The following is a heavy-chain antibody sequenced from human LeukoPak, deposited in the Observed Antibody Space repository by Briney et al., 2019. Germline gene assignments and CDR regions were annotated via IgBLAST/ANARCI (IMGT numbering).Heavy chain of an antibody. Sequence: GGSLRLFCAASGFTFSNYAMSWVRQAPGKGLEWVGQTVSEIDGGTTDYAAPVKGRFTISRDDSKSTLYLQMNSLKIEDTAVYYCTTDEDWNYARKDVWGQGATVIVSS. J-gene: IGHJ6*02. V-gene: IGHV3-15*04. D-gene: IGHD1-7*01. CDR3: TTDEDWNYARKDV. CDR2: TVSEIDGGTT. CDR1: GFTFSNYA.